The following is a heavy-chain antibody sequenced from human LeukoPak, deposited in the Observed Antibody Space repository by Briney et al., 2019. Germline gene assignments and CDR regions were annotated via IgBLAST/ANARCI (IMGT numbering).Heavy chain of an antibody. V-gene: IGHV4-34*01. Sequence: GSLRLSCAASGFMFSSYVMSWVRQAPGKGLEWIGEINHSGSTNYNPSLKSRVTISVDTSKNQFSLKLSSVTAADTAVYYCARSGYYDSSGYYYIRREYYFDYWGQGTLVTVSS. CDR3: ARSGYYDSSGYYYIRREYYFDY. D-gene: IGHD3-22*01. CDR2: INHSGST. CDR1: GFMFSSYV. J-gene: IGHJ4*02.